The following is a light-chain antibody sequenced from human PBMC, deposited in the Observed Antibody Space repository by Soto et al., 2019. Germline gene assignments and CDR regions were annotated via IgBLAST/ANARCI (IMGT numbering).Light chain of an antibody. V-gene: IGLV1-44*01. J-gene: IGLJ1*01. CDR1: SSNIGSKT. CDR3: AAWDNSLHGYV. CDR2: TDD. Sequence: QLVLSQPPSASGTPGQRVTISCSGGSSNIGSKTANWYQQLPGTAPKLLIHTDDQRPSGVPDRFSGSKSATSASLAIGGLQSEDEADYFCAAWDNSLHGYVFGPGTKLTVL.